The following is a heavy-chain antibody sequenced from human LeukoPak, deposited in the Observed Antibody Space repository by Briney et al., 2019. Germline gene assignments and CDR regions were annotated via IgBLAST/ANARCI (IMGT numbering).Heavy chain of an antibody. D-gene: IGHD3-22*01. V-gene: IGHV5-51*01. J-gene: IGHJ4*02. Sequence: GESLKISCKGSGYSFTSYWIGWVRQMPGKGLEWMGIIYPGDSVTRYSPSLQGQVTISADKSIGTAYLQWSSLKASDTAMYYCARQGPNYYDSSGYASSDYWGQGTLVTVSS. CDR2: IYPGDSVT. CDR3: ARQGPNYYDSSGYASSDY. CDR1: GYSFTSYW.